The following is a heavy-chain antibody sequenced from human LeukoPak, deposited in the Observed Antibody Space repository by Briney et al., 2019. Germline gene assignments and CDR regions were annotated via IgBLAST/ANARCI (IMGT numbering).Heavy chain of an antibody. D-gene: IGHD3-9*01. Sequence: PGRSLRLSCAASGFTFSSYGMHRVRQAPGKGLEWVAVISYDGSNKYYADSVKGRFTISRDNSKNTLYLQMNSLRAEDTAVYYCAKEGSYYDILTGYYDYWGQGTLVTVSS. CDR2: ISYDGSNK. CDR1: GFTFSSYG. J-gene: IGHJ4*02. CDR3: AKEGSYYDILTGYYDY. V-gene: IGHV3-30*18.